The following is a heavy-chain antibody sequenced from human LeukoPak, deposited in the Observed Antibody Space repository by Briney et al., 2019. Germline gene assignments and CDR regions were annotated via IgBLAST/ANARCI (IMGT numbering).Heavy chain of an antibody. CDR1: GFTFGDYA. CDR2: IACKTYGGTA. Sequence: GGSLRPSCTASGFTFGDYAMTWVRQAPGKGLEWVGFIACKTYGGTAEYAASVKGRFTISRDDSKSIAYLQMNSLKTEDTAVYFCSRDQTPYYWGQGTLVTVSS. CDR3: SRDQTPYY. J-gene: IGHJ4*02. V-gene: IGHV3-49*04.